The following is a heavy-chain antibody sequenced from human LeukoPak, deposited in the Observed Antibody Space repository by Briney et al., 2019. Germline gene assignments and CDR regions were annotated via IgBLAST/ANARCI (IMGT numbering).Heavy chain of an antibody. D-gene: IGHD2-2*01. V-gene: IGHV3-11*04. J-gene: IGHJ4*02. CDR1: GFTFSDYY. CDR2: MSSSGSTI. CDR3: ARSILPAANAIDY. Sequence: GGSLRLSRAASGFTFSDYYMNWIRQAPGKGLEWISYMSSSGSTISCADSVTGRFTVSRDNAKNSLYLQMNSLRAEDTAVYYCARSILPAANAIDYWGQGTLLTVSS.